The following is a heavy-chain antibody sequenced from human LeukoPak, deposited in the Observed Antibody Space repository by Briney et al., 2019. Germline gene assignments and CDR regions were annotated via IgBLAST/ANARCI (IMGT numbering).Heavy chain of an antibody. D-gene: IGHD4-17*01. CDR2: IYYSGST. CDR1: GGSISSYY. Sequence: SETLSLTCPVSGGSISSYYWSWIRQPQGKGRDWIGYIYYSGSTNYNPSLKSRVTISVDTSKNQFSLKLSSVTAADTAVYYCARGEVYGGYGPGSWFDPWGQGTLVTVSS. V-gene: IGHV4-59*01. CDR3: ARGEVYGGYGPGSWFDP. J-gene: IGHJ5*02.